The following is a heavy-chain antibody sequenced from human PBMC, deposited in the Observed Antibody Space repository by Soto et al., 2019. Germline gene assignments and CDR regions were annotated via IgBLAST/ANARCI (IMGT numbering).Heavy chain of an antibody. J-gene: IGHJ6*02. CDR3: ARGRDFWSGYYKMGYYYYGMDV. CDR2: TIPIFGTA. Sequence: GASVKVSCKASGGTFSSYAISWVRQAPGQGLEWMGGTIPIFGTANYAQKFQGRVTITADESTSTAYMELSSLRSEDTAVYYCARGRDFWSGYYKMGYYYYGMDVWGQGTTVTVSS. V-gene: IGHV1-69*13. D-gene: IGHD3-3*01. CDR1: GGTFSSYA.